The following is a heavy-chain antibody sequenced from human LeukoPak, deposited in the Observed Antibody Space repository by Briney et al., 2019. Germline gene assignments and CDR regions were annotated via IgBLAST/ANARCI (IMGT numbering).Heavy chain of an antibody. Sequence: GSLRLSCAASGFTFSSYGMHWVRQAPGKGLEWVAVISYDGSNKYYADSVKGRFTISRDNSKNTLYLQMNSLRAEDTAVYYCAKDPLPLCGGDCYSYFDYWGQGTLVTVSS. CDR2: ISYDGSNK. D-gene: IGHD2-21*02. CDR3: AKDPLPLCGGDCYSYFDY. V-gene: IGHV3-30*18. J-gene: IGHJ4*02. CDR1: GFTFSSYG.